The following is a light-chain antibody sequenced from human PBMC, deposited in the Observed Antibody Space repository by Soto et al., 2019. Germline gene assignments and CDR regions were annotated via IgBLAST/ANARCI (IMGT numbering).Light chain of an antibody. CDR3: QQRSNWLT. Sequence: EIVLTQSPATLSLSPGKRAPLSCRASQRVSAYLAWYQQKPGQAPRLLIYDASNRATGIPARFSGSGSGTDFTLTISSLEPEDFAVYYCQQRSNWLTFGGGTKVEIK. V-gene: IGKV3-11*01. CDR1: QRVSAY. CDR2: DAS. J-gene: IGKJ4*01.